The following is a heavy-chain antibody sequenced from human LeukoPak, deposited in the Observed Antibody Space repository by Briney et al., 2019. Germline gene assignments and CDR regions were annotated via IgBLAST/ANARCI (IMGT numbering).Heavy chain of an antibody. Sequence: GGSLRLSCAASGFTFSSYSMNWVGQAPGKGLEWVSSSSSGGSYIDYADSGRGRFTISRDNAKNSLYLQMNSLRAEDTAVYYCARDKPPDWYYYYYMDVWGKGTTVTVSS. CDR2: SSSGGSYI. CDR3: ARDKPPDWYYYYYMDV. V-gene: IGHV3-21*01. D-gene: IGHD2-21*01. CDR1: GFTFSSYS. J-gene: IGHJ6*03.